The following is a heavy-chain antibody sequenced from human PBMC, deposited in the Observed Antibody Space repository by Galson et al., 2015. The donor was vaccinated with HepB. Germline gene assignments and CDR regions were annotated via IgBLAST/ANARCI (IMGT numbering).Heavy chain of an antibody. CDR1: GYTLTELS. CDR3: ATVSTMVRGVIIGKGWFDP. Sequence: SVKVSCKVSGYTLTELSMHWVRQAPGKGLEWMGGFDPEDGETIYAQKFQGRVTMTEDTSTDTAYMELSSLRSEDTAVYYCATVSTMVRGVIIGKGWFDPWGQGTLVTVSS. J-gene: IGHJ5*02. V-gene: IGHV1-24*01. CDR2: FDPEDGET. D-gene: IGHD3-10*01.